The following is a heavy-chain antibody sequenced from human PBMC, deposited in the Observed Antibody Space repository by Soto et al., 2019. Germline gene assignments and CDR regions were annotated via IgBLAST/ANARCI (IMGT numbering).Heavy chain of an antibody. CDR2: IWFDGIKE. J-gene: IGHJ6*02. Sequence: GGSLGLYCSVTGFDFTTYAMHWVRQTPDKGLEWVAIIWFDGIKEFYAESVRGRFTISIDTSKNTVFLQMNNVRAEDTALYYCTRATFDVWGQGTTVTVSS. CDR3: TRATFDV. V-gene: IGHV3-33*01. CDR1: GFDFTTYA.